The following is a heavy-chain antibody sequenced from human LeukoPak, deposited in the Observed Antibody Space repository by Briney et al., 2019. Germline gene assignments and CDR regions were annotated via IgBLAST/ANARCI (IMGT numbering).Heavy chain of an antibody. J-gene: IGHJ4*02. Sequence: GGSLRLSCTASGFTFGDYAMSWVRQAPGKGLEWVGFIRSKAYGGTTVYAASVKGRFTISRDDSKSIAYLQMNSLKTEDTAVYYCTRVGAVAVNFDYWGQGTLVTVSS. CDR2: IRSKAYGGTT. CDR3: TRVGAVAVNFDY. D-gene: IGHD6-19*01. V-gene: IGHV3-49*04. CDR1: GFTFGDYA.